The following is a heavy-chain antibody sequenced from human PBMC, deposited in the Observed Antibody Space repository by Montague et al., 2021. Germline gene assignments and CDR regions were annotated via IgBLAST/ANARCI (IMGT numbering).Heavy chain of an antibody. D-gene: IGHD3-22*01. J-gene: IGHJ6*02. CDR3: ARQVIGNYGMDV. CDR1: GGSISGSSYY. CDR2: IYYSGST. Sequence: SETLSLTCTVSGGSISGSSYYWGWIRQPPGKGLEWIGSIYYSGSTYYNPSLKSQVTISVDTSKNQLSLKLSSVTAADTAVYYCARQVIGNYGMDVWGQGTTVTGSS. V-gene: IGHV4-39*01.